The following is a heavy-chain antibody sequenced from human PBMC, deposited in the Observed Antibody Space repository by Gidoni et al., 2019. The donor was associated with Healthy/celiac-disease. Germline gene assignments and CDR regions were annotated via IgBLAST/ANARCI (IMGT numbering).Heavy chain of an antibody. V-gene: IGHV3-30-3*01. CDR1: GFSFSSYA. CDR2: ISYDGSNK. CDR3: ARDRGIAALYYYYGMDV. D-gene: IGHD6-13*01. J-gene: IGHJ6*02. Sequence: VESGGGVVQPGRSLRLSCAASGFSFSSYAMHWVRQAPGKGLEWVAVISYDGSNKYYADSVKGRFTISRDNSKNTLYLQMNSLRAKDTAVYYCARDRGIAALYYYYGMDVWGQGTTVTVSS.